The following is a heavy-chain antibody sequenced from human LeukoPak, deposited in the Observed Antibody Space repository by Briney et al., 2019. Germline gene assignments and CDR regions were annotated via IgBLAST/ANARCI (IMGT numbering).Heavy chain of an antibody. D-gene: IGHD3-10*01. CDR2: INHSGST. CDR3: ARGRLLWFGEGYYFDY. Sequence: SETLSLTCAVYGGSFSGYYWSWIRQPPGKGLEWIGEINHSGSTNYNPSLKSRVTISLDTSKNQFSLKLSSVTAADTAVYYCARGRLLWFGEGYYFDYWGQGTLVTVSS. V-gene: IGHV4-34*01. CDR1: GGSFSGYY. J-gene: IGHJ4*02.